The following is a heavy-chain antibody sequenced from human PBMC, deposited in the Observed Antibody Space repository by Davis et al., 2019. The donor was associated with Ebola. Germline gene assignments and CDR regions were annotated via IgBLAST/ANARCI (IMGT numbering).Heavy chain of an antibody. D-gene: IGHD4-17*01. Sequence: GESPKISCAASGFTFSSYWMSWVRQAPGKGLEWVSYISSSSSTIYYADSVKGRFTISRDNAKNSLYLQMNSLRAEDTALYYCATLDYGDAPYWGQGTLVTVSS. CDR3: ATLDYGDAPY. V-gene: IGHV3-48*04. CDR2: ISSSSSTI. J-gene: IGHJ4*02. CDR1: GFTFSSYW.